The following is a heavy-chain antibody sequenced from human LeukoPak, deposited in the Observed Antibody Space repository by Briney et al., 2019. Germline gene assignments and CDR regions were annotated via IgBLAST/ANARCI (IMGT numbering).Heavy chain of an antibody. CDR3: ARMISSSWLWWFDP. CDR2: IDWDDDK. D-gene: IGHD6-13*01. V-gene: IGHV2-70*11. J-gene: IGHJ5*02. CDR1: GFSLSTSGMC. Sequence: SGPALVKPTQTLTLTCTFSGFSLSTSGMCMSWIRQPPGKALEWLARIDWDDDKYYSTSLKTRLTISKDTSKNQVVLTMTNMDPVDTATYYCARMISSSWLWWFDPWGQGTLVTVSS.